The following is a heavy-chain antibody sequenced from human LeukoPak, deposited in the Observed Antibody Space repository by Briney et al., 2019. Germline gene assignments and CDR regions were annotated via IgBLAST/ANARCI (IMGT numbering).Heavy chain of an antibody. V-gene: IGHV3-30*18. Sequence: GGSLRLSCAASGFTFSSYSMNWVRQAPGKGLEWVAVISYDGSNKYYADSVKGRFTISRDNSKNTLYLQMNSLRGEDTATYYCAKSPWYSSAWYRGGMDVWGQGTTVTV. CDR1: GFTFSSYS. J-gene: IGHJ6*02. CDR2: ISYDGSNK. CDR3: AKSPWYSSAWYRGGMDV. D-gene: IGHD6-19*01.